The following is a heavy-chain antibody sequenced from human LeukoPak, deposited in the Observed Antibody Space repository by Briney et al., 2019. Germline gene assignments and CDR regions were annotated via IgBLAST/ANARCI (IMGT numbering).Heavy chain of an antibody. J-gene: IGHJ4*02. CDR2: IYYSGST. V-gene: IGHV4-59*08. CDR1: GGSISSYY. D-gene: IGHD3-10*01. Sequence: SETLSLTCTVSGGSISSYYWSWMRQPPGKGLEWIGYIYYSGSTNYNPSLKSRVTISVDTSKNQFSLKLSSVTAADTAVYYCARLTMVRGVIHYFDYWGQGTLVTVSS. CDR3: ARLTMVRGVIHYFDY.